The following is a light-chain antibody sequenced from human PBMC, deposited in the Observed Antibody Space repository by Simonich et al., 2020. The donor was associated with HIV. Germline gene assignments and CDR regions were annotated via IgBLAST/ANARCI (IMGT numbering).Light chain of an antibody. J-gene: IGKJ2*01. Sequence: EIVMTQSPATLSVSPGERATLSCRASQSVSSNLAWYQQKPGQAPRLLIYGASTRATGIPARFSGSGSGTDFTLTISRLEPEDFAVYYCQQYAISPFSFGQGTKLEIK. CDR1: QSVSSN. CDR3: QQYAISPFS. V-gene: IGKV3-15*01. CDR2: GAS.